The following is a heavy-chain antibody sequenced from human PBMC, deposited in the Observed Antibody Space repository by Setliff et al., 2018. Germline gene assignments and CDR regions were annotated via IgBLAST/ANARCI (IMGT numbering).Heavy chain of an antibody. D-gene: IGHD1-26*01. J-gene: IGHJ4*02. CDR1: GDSISNGRIY. CDR2: IYYTGRT. V-gene: IGHV4-31*03. CDR3: ARGAKWGDFLNYFDY. Sequence: SETLSLTCTVSGDSISNGRIYWSWLRQRPGKGLEWIGYIYYTGRTSFNPSLRSRPALSLDSSENQFSLTLTSVTAADTAVYYCARGAKWGDFLNYFDYWGQGALVTVSS.